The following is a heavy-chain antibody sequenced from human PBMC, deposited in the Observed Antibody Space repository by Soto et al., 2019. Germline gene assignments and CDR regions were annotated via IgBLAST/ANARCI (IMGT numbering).Heavy chain of an antibody. CDR2: IYPGDSTP. V-gene: IGHV5-51*01. CDR1: GYSFTTYW. D-gene: IGHD2-2*01. J-gene: IGHJ6*02. CDR3: SRHRLRNAGFYVMDV. Sequence: GESLKVSCKGYGYSFTTYWIGWVRQLPGKGLEWMGIIYPGDSTPRYSPSFQGQVTISVDKSISTAYLQWSSLKASDTAMYFCSRHRLRNAGFYVMDVWGQGTTVTVSS.